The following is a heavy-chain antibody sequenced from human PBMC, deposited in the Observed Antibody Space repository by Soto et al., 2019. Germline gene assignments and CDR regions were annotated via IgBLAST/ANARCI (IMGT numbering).Heavy chain of an antibody. CDR2: INTYNGNT. D-gene: IGHD2-15*01. CDR3: ARDERACSGGRCYSAEWVDY. CDR1: GYTFTSNG. J-gene: IGHJ4*01. V-gene: IGHV1-18*01. Sequence: ASVKVSCKASGYTFTSNGISWVRQAPGQGLEWMGWINTYNGNTSYAQKFQGRVTMTTDTSTSTVYMELRSLTSDDTAVYYCARDERACSGGRCYSAEWVDYWG.